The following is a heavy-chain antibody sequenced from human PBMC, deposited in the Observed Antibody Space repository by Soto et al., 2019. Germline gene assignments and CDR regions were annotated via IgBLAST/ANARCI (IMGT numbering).Heavy chain of an antibody. CDR2: IYYSGST. CDR1: GGSLSSHY. D-gene: IGHD6-13*01. V-gene: IGHV4-59*11. Sequence: PSETMSLTCTVSGGSLSSHYWSWIRQPPGKGLEWIGYIYYSGSTNYNPSLKSRVAISIDTSKNQFSLNVSSVTAADTAVYYCARGGNTGYSSSWYDYWGRGTLVTVSS. CDR3: ARGGNTGYSSSWYDY. J-gene: IGHJ4*02.